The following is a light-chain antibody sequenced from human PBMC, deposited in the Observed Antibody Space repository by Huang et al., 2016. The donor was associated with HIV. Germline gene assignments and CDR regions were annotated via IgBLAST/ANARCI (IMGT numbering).Light chain of an antibody. CDR2: DAS. Sequence: EIVLTQSPATLSLSPGERATLSCRASQTISSRLAWYQQKPGQAPRLLIYDASKRGTGIPARFSGSGSGTDFTLTISSLEPEDFAVYYCQRYTFGQGTKLEIK. CDR3: QRYT. J-gene: IGKJ2*01. V-gene: IGKV3-11*01. CDR1: QTISSR.